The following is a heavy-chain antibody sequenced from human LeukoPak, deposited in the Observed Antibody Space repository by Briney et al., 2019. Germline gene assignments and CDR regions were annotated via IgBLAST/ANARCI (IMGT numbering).Heavy chain of an antibody. V-gene: IGHV3-7*01. CDR3: ARVPPIAVAGGSDY. CDR1: GFTFSSYW. D-gene: IGHD6-19*01. Sequence: GGSLRLSCSASGFTFSSYWMSCVREAPGKGLEWVANIKQDGSEKYYVDSVKGRFIISRDNAKNSLYPQMNSLRAEDTAVYYCARVPPIAVAGGSDYWGQGTLVTVSS. J-gene: IGHJ4*02. CDR2: IKQDGSEK.